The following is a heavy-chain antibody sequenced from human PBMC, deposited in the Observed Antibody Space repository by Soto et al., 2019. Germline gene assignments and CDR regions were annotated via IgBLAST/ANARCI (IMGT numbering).Heavy chain of an antibody. D-gene: IGHD6-19*01. Sequence: ASVKVSCKASGYTFTSYAMHWVRQAPGQRLEWMGWINAGNGNTKYSQKFQGRVTITRDTSASTAYMELSSLRSEDTAVYYCAREDAAQYSSGWYISYYGMDVWGQGTTVTVSS. J-gene: IGHJ6*02. CDR1: GYTFTSYA. CDR3: AREDAAQYSSGWYISYYGMDV. V-gene: IGHV1-3*01. CDR2: INAGNGNT.